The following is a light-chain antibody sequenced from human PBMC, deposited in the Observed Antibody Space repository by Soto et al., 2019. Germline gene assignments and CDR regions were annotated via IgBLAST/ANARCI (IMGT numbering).Light chain of an antibody. V-gene: IGKV1-27*01. Sequence: DIHMTQSPSSLSASVGDRVTITCRARQGIRNFLAWYQQNPGKVPKLLISAASTFQSGIPSRFRGSGSGTDFTLTITRLQPDHVATYYCQKYSSVITFGQGTRLEIK. CDR2: AAS. J-gene: IGKJ5*01. CDR3: QKYSSVIT. CDR1: QGIRNF.